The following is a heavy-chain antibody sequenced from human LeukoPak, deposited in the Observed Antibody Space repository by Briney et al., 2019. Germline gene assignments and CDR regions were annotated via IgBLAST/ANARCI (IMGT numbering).Heavy chain of an antibody. V-gene: IGHV3-49*04. CDR3: TREAVAGMGIDY. Sequence: GGSLRLSCTASGFTFGDYAMSWVRQAPGKGLEWVGFIRSKAYGGTTEYAASVKGRFTISRDDSKSIAYLQMNSLKTEDTAVYYCTREAVAGMGIDYWGQGTLVTVSS. D-gene: IGHD6-19*01. J-gene: IGHJ4*02. CDR2: IRSKAYGGTT. CDR1: GFTFGDYA.